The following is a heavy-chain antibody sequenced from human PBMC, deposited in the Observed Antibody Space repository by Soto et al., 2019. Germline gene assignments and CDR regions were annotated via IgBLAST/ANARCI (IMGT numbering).Heavy chain of an antibody. V-gene: IGHV4-59*01. CDR3: ARCFSGNYPSRPEEQYYFDS. Sequence: SETLSLTCTVSGDSIRSYYWSWTRQPPGKGLEWIGYIYYSGYTSYNPSLKSRVTISVDTSKNQFSLKLNSVTAADTGDYYCARCFSGNYPSRPEEQYYFDSWGQGTLVTVSS. CDR1: GDSIRSYY. CDR2: IYYSGYT. D-gene: IGHD1-26*01. J-gene: IGHJ4*02.